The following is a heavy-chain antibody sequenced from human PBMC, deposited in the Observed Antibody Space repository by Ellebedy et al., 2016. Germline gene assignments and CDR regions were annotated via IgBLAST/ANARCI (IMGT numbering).Heavy chain of an antibody. V-gene: IGHV1-18*01. CDR3: ARGDHYYDSSGYHD. CDR1: GYTFTSSG. CDR2: ISPSNGDT. J-gene: IGHJ4*02. D-gene: IGHD3-22*01. Sequence: ASVKVSCXASGYTFTSSGITWVRQAPGQGLEWMGWISPSNGDTNYAQKFEGRVTMTTDPSTSTAYMELRSLRSDDTAVYYCARGDHYYDSSGYHDWGQGTLVTVSS.